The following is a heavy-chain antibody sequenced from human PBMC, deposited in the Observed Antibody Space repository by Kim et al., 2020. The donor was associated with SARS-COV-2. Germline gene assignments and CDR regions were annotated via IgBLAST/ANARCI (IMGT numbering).Heavy chain of an antibody. V-gene: IGHV4-59*01. J-gene: IGHJ4*02. D-gene: IGHD6-25*01. CDR2: ST. Sequence: STTYNPSLKSRVTISVDTSKNQFSLKLSSVTAADTAVYYCARDGIAAWDYWGQGTLVTVSS. CDR3: ARDGIAAWDY.